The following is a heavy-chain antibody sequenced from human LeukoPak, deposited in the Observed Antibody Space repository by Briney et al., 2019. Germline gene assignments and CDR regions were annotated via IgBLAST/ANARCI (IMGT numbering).Heavy chain of an antibody. D-gene: IGHD3-10*01. CDR3: ARAYYGSASSHYYSYYGMDV. CDR2: INWNGGST. J-gene: IGHJ6*02. Sequence: PGGSLRLSCAASGFTFDDYGMSWVRQAPGKGLEWFSGINWNGGSTGYADCVKGRFTISRDNAKNSLYLQMNSLRAQDTALYHCARAYYGSASSHYYSYYGMDVWGQGTTVTVSS. CDR1: GFTFDDYG. V-gene: IGHV3-20*01.